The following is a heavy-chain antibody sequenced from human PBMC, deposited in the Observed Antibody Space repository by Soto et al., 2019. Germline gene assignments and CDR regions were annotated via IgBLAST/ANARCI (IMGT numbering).Heavy chain of an antibody. Sequence: QVQLVESGGGVVQPGRSLRLSCGVYGFTFSAHGMHWVRQAPGKGLEWVAVIWYDGGTKYHADSVEGRFTISRDNSKNILYLKRGGLSAEDTAMYYWGRGGGGGSARYFDYWGQGTPVTVSS. CDR1: GFTFSAHG. D-gene: IGHD6-25*01. CDR2: IWYDGGTK. V-gene: IGHV3-33*01. CDR3: GRGGGGGSARYFDY. J-gene: IGHJ4*02.